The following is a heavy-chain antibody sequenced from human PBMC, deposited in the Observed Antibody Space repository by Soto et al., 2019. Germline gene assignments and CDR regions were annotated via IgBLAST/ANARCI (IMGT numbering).Heavy chain of an antibody. Sequence: QVQLVESGGGVVQPGRSPRLSCEASGFTFSNYAMHWVRQAPGKGLEWLAVLSYDESKKNYANYVKGRFTISRDNSKNTLYLQMSDLRAEDTAIYAWAREQNTGAHRTADDWGQGTLVTVSS. V-gene: IGHV3-30-3*01. J-gene: IGHJ4*02. CDR3: AREQNTGAHRTADD. CDR2: LSYDESKK. CDR1: GFTFSNYA. D-gene: IGHD7-27*01.